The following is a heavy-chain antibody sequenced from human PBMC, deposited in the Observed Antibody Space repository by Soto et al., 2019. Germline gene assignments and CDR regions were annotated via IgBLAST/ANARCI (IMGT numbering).Heavy chain of an antibody. Sequence: ASVKVSCKAPGYTLTSYAMHWARQAPGQRLEWMGWINAGNGNTKYSQKFQGRVTITRDTSASTAYMELSSLRSEDTAVYYCARGASLRYFDWFFYWGQGTLVTVSS. CDR1: GYTLTSYA. CDR3: ARGASLRYFDWFFY. J-gene: IGHJ4*02. CDR2: INAGNGNT. V-gene: IGHV1-3*01. D-gene: IGHD3-9*01.